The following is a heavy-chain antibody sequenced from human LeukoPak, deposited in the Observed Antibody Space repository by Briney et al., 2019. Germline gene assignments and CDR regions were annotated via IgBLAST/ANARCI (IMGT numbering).Heavy chain of an antibody. CDR3: ARLPYPYDSSGSPPLDY. V-gene: IGHV4-39*01. Sequence: SETLSLTCTVSGGSISSSSYYWGWIRQPPGKGLEWIGSIYYSGSTYYTPSLKSRVTISVDTSKNQFSMKLSSVTAADTAVYYCARLPYPYDSSGSPPLDYWGQGTLVTVSS. CDR1: GGSISSSSYY. D-gene: IGHD3-22*01. J-gene: IGHJ4*02. CDR2: IYYSGST.